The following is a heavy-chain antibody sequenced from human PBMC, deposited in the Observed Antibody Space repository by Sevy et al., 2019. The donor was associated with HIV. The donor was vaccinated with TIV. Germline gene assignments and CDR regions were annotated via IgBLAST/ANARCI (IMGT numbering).Heavy chain of an antibody. J-gene: IGHJ4*02. V-gene: IGHV4-39*01. CDR2: IYYNGRT. Sequence: SETLSLTCNVSGGSTRSSTYLWGWIRQPPGKGLEWIGDIYYNGRTHYSPSLTSRVTISVDTSKNQFSLKLSSVTAADTAVYYCARKGEGYNQYYFYYWGQGILVTVSS. D-gene: IGHD5-12*01. CDR3: ARKGEGYNQYYFYY. CDR1: GGSTRSSTYL.